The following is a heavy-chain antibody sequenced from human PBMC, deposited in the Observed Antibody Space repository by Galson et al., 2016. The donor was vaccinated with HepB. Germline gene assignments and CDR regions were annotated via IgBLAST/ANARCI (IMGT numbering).Heavy chain of an antibody. CDR2: ISYGSGTI. CDR1: GFTFEDYA. CDR3: AKGLPAAFLYGSGETFYYGLDV. V-gene: IGHV3-9*01. J-gene: IGHJ6*02. D-gene: IGHD3-10*01. Sequence: SLRLSCAASGFTFEDYAMHWVRQVPGKCLEWVSGISYGSGTIGYADSVKGRFTISRDNAKKSLYLQMKSLRPEDTALYYCAKGLPAAFLYGSGETFYYGLDVWGQGTTVTVSS.